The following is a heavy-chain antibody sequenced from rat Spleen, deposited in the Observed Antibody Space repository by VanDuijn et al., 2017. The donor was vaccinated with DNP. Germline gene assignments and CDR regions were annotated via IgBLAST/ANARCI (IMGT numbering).Heavy chain of an antibody. D-gene: IGHD1-8*01. CDR1: GFTFSNYG. Sequence: ELQLVESGGDLVQPGRSLKLSCAASGFTFSNYGMAWVRQAPTKGLEWVATITNSGGRTYYRDSVRDRFTISRNNAESTLYLQMDSLRSEDTATYYCTTDTTVAPFGYWGQGTLVTVSS. V-gene: IGHV5-27*01. J-gene: IGHJ3*01. CDR3: TTDTTVAPFGY. CDR2: ITNSGGRT.